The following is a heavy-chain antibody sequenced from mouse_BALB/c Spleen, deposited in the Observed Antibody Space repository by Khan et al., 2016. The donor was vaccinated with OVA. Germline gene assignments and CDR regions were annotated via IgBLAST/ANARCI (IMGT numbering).Heavy chain of an antibody. CDR1: GYTFTDYV. J-gene: IGHJ3*01. CDR2: IYPGSGST. V-gene: IGHV1-77*01. D-gene: IGHD4-1*01. CDR3: ARARWDVFAY. Sequence: VQLQESGPELVKPGASVKMSCKASGYTFTDYVMNWVKQRNGQGLEWIGQIYPGSGSTFYNEKFKGKATLTADRSSSTAYMQLSNLTSEDSAVYFCARARWDVFAYWAQGTLVTVSA.